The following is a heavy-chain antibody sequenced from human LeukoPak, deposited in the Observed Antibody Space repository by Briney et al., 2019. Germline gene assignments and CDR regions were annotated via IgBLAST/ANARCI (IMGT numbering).Heavy chain of an antibody. Sequence: QTGGSLRLSCAASGFTFSSYEMNWVRQAPGKGLEWVSYISSSGSTIYYADSVKGRFTISRDNAKNSLYLQMNSLRAEDTAVYYCARGYCSGGSCYPDGHAFDIWGQGTMVTVSS. J-gene: IGHJ3*02. V-gene: IGHV3-48*03. CDR3: ARGYCSGGSCYPDGHAFDI. CDR2: ISSSGSTI. CDR1: GFTFSSYE. D-gene: IGHD2-15*01.